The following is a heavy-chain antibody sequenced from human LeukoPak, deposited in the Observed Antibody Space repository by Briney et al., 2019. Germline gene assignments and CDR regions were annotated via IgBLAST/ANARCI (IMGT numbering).Heavy chain of an antibody. J-gene: IGHJ4*02. CDR1: GFTFNNCA. CDR3: ARGNRFGELFDY. Sequence: GGSLRLSCTASGFTFNNCAMAWVRQAQGKGLEWVSYISSSGSTIYYADSVKGRFTISRDNAKNSLYLQMNSLRAEDTAVYYCARGNRFGELFDYWGQGTLVTVSS. V-gene: IGHV3-11*01. CDR2: ISSSGSTI. D-gene: IGHD3-10*01.